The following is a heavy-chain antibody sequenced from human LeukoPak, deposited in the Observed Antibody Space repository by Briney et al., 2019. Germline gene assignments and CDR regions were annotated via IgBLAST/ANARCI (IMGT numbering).Heavy chain of an antibody. Sequence: GGSLRLSCAASGFTFSSYAMNWVRQAPGKGLEWVSGISGSGGSTYYADSLKGRFTISRDISKHTVYLQMDSLKVEDTAVYYCAKGAARPRPYYFDSWGQGTLVTVSS. CDR3: AKGAARPRPYYFDS. CDR2: ISGSGGST. CDR1: GFTFSSYA. V-gene: IGHV3-23*01. D-gene: IGHD6-6*01. J-gene: IGHJ4*02.